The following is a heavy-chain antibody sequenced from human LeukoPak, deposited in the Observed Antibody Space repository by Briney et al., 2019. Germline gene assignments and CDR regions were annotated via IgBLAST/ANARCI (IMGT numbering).Heavy chain of an antibody. CDR2: ISAYNGNR. D-gene: IGHD4-17*01. V-gene: IGHV1-18*01. CDR3: ARDLGASTVIFFDY. Sequence: ASVKVSCKAAGYTFTSFGISWVRQAPGQGLEWMGWISAYNGNRNYVQKFQGRVTMTTDTSTSTAYMELRSLRSDDTAVYYCARDLGASTVIFFDYWGQGTLVTVSS. J-gene: IGHJ4*02. CDR1: GYTFTSFG.